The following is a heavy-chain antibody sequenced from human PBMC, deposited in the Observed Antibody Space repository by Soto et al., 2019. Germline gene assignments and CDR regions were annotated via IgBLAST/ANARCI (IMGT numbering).Heavy chain of an antibody. Sequence: ASETLSLTCSVSGGSIRSGPYFWSWIRQQLGKGLEWIGDIYHSGTTYSNPSLTSRVTMSVDTSQNQFSLMLKPVSAADRAVYFCARVPKPVVVIVSQSAFDIWGQGRMVTVSS. V-gene: IGHV4-31*03. D-gene: IGHD2-2*01. CDR2: IYHSGTT. J-gene: IGHJ3*02. CDR3: ARVPKPVVVIVSQSAFDI. CDR1: GGSIRSGPYF.